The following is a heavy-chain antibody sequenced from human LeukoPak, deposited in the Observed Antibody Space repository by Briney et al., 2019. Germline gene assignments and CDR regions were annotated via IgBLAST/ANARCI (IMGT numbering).Heavy chain of an antibody. J-gene: IGHJ4*02. CDR3: AKDQPHYYGSGSYYPDKYFDY. D-gene: IGHD3-10*01. CDR1: GFTFSSYA. CDR2: ISGSGGST. V-gene: IGHV3-23*01. Sequence: PGGSLRLSCAASGFTFSSYAMSWVRQAPGKGLEWASAISGSGGSTYYADSVKGRFTISRDNSKNTLYLQMNSLRAEDTAVYYCAKDQPHYYGSGSYYPDKYFDYWGQGTLVTVSS.